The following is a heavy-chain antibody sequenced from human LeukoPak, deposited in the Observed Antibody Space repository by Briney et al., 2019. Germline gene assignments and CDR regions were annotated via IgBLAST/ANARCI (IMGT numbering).Heavy chain of an antibody. Sequence: GASVKVSCKVSGYTFIEYYIHWVRQAPGQGLEWMGLINPHTGAANYSQKFQGRVTMTRDTSISTAYMYLTRLRFDDTAVYYCARGKSGYSPWGQGTPVTVSS. J-gene: IGHJ4*02. CDR3: ARGKSGYSP. CDR1: GYTFIEYY. CDR2: INPHTGAA. D-gene: IGHD3-3*01. V-gene: IGHV1-2*02.